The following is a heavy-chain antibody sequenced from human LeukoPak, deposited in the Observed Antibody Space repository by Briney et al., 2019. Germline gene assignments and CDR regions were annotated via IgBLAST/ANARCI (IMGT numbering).Heavy chain of an antibody. Sequence: GGSLRLSCAASGFTFSSYSMNWVRQAPGKGLEWVANIKQDASEKNYVDSVKGRFTISRDNAENSLYLQMNSLRAEDTAVYYCARGGWYPDNWGQGTLVTVSS. D-gene: IGHD6-19*01. CDR1: GFTFSSYS. V-gene: IGHV3-7*01. J-gene: IGHJ4*02. CDR2: IKQDASEK. CDR3: ARGGWYPDN.